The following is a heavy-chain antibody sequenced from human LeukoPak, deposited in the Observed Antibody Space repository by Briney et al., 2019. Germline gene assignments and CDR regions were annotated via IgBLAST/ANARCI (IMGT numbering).Heavy chain of an antibody. CDR3: VKDSPPRYSGSPPAY. D-gene: IGHD1-26*01. CDR2: INQGGSGK. V-gene: IGHV3-7*03. CDR1: GFPFSNYW. J-gene: IGHJ4*02. Sequence: GGSLRLACAASGFPFSNYWMTWVRQAPGKGLEWVANINQGGSGKYYVDSVKGRFTIPRDNAKNSLYLQMNSLRADDTAVYYCVKDSPPRYSGSPPAYWGQGTLVTVSS.